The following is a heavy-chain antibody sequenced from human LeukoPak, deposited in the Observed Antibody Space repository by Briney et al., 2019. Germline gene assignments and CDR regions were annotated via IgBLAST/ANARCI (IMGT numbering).Heavy chain of an antibody. CDR3: AKDGSSSWYRAPFDY. Sequence: GGSLRVSCAASGFTFDDYAMHWVRQAQGKGLEWVSGISWNSGSIGYADSVKGRFTISRDNAKNSLYLQMNSLRAEDTALYYCAKDGSSSWYRAPFDYWGQGTLVTVSS. D-gene: IGHD6-13*01. CDR1: GFTFDDYA. J-gene: IGHJ4*02. CDR2: ISWNSGSI. V-gene: IGHV3-9*01.